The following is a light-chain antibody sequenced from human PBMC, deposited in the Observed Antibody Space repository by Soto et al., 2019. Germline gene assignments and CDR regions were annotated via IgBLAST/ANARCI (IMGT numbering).Light chain of an antibody. CDR3: CSYAGSSTYV. V-gene: IGLV2-23*01. J-gene: IGLJ1*01. CDR1: SSDVASYNL. CDR2: EGS. Sequence: QSALTQPAAVSGSPGQSITISCTGTSSDVASYNLVSWYQQHPGKAPKLIIYEGSERPSRVSNRFSGSKSGNTASLTISGLQDEDEAYYYCCSYAGSSTYVFGTGTKLTVL.